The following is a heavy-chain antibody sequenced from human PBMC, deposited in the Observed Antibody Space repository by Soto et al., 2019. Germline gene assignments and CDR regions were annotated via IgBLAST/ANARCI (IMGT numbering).Heavy chain of an antibody. Sequence: PGGSLRLSCAASGFTFSSYGMHWVRQAPGKGLEWVAVISYDGSNKYYADSVKGRFTISRDNSKNTLYLQMNSLRAEDTAVYYCAKEAVAGVYYYYGMDVWGQGTTVTVSS. CDR1: GFTFSSYG. CDR2: ISYDGSNK. CDR3: AKEAVAGVYYYYGMDV. V-gene: IGHV3-30*18. D-gene: IGHD6-19*01. J-gene: IGHJ6*02.